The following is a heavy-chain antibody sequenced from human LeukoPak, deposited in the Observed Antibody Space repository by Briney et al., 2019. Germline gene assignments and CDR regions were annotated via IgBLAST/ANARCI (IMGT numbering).Heavy chain of an antibody. CDR1: GFTFSSYA. CDR3: AKLSQRIMRYFDWFNISDY. D-gene: IGHD3-9*01. J-gene: IGHJ4*02. Sequence: PGGSLRLSCAASGFTFSSYAMSWVRQAPGKGLEWVSAISGSGGSTYYADSVKGRFTISRGNSKNTLYLQMNSLRAEDTAVYYCAKLSQRIMRYFDWFNISDYWGQGTLVTVSS. V-gene: IGHV3-23*01. CDR2: ISGSGGST.